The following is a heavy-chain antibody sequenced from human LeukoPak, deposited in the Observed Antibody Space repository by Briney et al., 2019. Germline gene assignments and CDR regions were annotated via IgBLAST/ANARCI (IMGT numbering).Heavy chain of an antibody. CDR1: EFIFSDYA. Sequence: GGSLRLSCAASEFIFSDYAMGWVRQAPGKGLEWVSTIDKTTYPTFYADSVKGRFTISRDNSKNTLYLQMNSLRTEDTAVYFCTKFEGATIPGWFNDYWGQGILVTVSS. J-gene: IGHJ4*02. CDR2: IDKTTYPT. CDR3: TKFEGATIPGWFNDY. V-gene: IGHV3-23*05. D-gene: IGHD6-19*01.